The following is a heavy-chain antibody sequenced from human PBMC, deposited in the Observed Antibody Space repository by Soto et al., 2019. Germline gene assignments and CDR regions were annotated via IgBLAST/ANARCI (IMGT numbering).Heavy chain of an antibody. CDR2: MSGSGGST. V-gene: IGHV3-23*01. D-gene: IGHD3-10*01. CDR1: GFTISSYA. Sequence: GGSLRPSCAASGFTISSYAMSWVRQAPQKGLEWVSAMSGSGGSTYYADSVKGRFTNSRDNSKNMLYLQMNRLRAEDTAVYYCAKDSSTLLWFGEYPNWFDPWGQGTLITVS. J-gene: IGHJ5*02. CDR3: AKDSSTLLWFGEYPNWFDP.